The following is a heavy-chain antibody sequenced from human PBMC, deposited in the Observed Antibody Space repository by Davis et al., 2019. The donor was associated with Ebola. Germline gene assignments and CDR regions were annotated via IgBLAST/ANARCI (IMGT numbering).Heavy chain of an antibody. D-gene: IGHD6-13*01. CDR1: GYTFTSYG. CDR2: IIPIFGTA. Sequence: SVKVSCKASGYTFTSYGISWVRQAPGQGLEWMGGIIPIFGTANYEQKLQGRVTITADKSTSTAYMELSSLRSEDTAVYYCARTGIAAWGLYYYGMDVWGQGTTVTVSS. V-gene: IGHV1-69*06. CDR3: ARTGIAAWGLYYYGMDV. J-gene: IGHJ6*02.